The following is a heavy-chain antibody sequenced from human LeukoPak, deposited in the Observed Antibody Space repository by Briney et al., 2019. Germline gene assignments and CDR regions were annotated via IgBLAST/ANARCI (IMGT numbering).Heavy chain of an antibody. CDR2: IWYDGSNK. V-gene: IGHV3-33*01. D-gene: IGHD3-10*01. CDR1: GFTFSYYG. CDR3: SSDRYAIRRDYFDS. Sequence: PGGSLRLPCVASGFTFSYYGMHWVRQAPGKGLEWVALIWYDGSNKYYVDSVKGRFTISRDNCKNTLYLQMDSLRADDTAVYYCSSDRYAIRRDYFDSWGQGILVTVSS. J-gene: IGHJ4*02.